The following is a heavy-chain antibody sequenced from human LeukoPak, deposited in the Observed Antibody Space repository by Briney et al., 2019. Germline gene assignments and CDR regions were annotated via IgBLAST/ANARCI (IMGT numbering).Heavy chain of an antibody. V-gene: IGHV3-11*06. Sequence: GGSLRLSCAASGFTFSDHYMNWIRQVPGKGLEWVSYISQTGSFTTYADSVKGRFTISRDNAKNSLYLQMHSLRAGDTAVYYCARDRWTPAVTAWLGLYYYYGMDVWGQGTTVTVSS. CDR2: ISQTGSFT. J-gene: IGHJ6*02. D-gene: IGHD2-21*02. CDR3: ARDRWTPAVTAWLGLYYYYGMDV. CDR1: GFTFSDHY.